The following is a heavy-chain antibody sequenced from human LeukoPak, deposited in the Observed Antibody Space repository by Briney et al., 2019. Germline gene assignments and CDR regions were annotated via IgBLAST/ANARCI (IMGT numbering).Heavy chain of an antibody. Sequence: VASVKVSCKASDYTFITYGLSWVRQAPGQGLEWMGWINTYNGNTNYAQKLQGRVTMTTDTSTNTAYMELRSLRSDDTAVYYCARDRSEHCDRSAYSWNDAFDLWGQGTMVTVSS. CDR1: DYTFITYG. D-gene: IGHD3-22*01. CDR2: INTYNGNT. J-gene: IGHJ3*01. V-gene: IGHV1-18*01. CDR3: ARDRSEHCDRSAYSWNDAFDL.